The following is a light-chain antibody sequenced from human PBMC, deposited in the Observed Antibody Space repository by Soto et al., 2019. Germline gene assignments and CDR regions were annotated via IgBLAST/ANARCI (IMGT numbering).Light chain of an antibody. J-gene: IGLJ2*01. V-gene: IGLV2-14*01. CDR3: SSYTSSSTFVV. Sequence: QSALTQPASVSGSPGQSITISCPGTSRDVGGYNYVSWYQQHPGKAPKLMIYDVSNRPSGVSNRFSGSKSGNTASLTISGLQAEDEADYYCSSYTSSSTFVVFGGGTKLTVL. CDR2: DVS. CDR1: SRDVGGYNY.